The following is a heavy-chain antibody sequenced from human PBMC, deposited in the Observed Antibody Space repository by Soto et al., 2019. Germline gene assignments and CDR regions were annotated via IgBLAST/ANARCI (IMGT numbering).Heavy chain of an antibody. CDR1: GYTFTGYY. Sequence: ASVKVSCKASGYTFTGYYMHWVRQAPGQGLEWMGWINPNSGGTNYAQKFQGRVTMTRDTSISTAYMELSRLRSDDTAVYYCAREYDSSVYYYXPLYYGMDVWGQGTTVTVSS. V-gene: IGHV1-2*02. CDR2: INPNSGGT. J-gene: IGHJ6*01. D-gene: IGHD3-22*01. CDR3: AREYDSSVYYYXPLYYGMDV.